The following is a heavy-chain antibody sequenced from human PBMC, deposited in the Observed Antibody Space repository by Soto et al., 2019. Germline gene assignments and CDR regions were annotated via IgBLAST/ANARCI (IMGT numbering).Heavy chain of an antibody. J-gene: IGHJ5*02. CDR2: IIPIFGTA. CDR3: ARALVAEGWFDP. D-gene: IGHD6-25*01. CDR1: GGTFSSYA. V-gene: IGHV1-69*13. Sequence: SVKVSCKASGGTFSSYAISWVRQAPGQGLEWMGGIIPIFGTANYAQKFQGRVTITADESTSTAYMELSSLRSEDTAVYYCARALVAEGWFDPWGQGTLVTVSS.